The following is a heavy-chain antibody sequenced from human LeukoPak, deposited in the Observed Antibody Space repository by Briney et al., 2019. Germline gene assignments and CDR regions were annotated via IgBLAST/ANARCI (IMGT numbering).Heavy chain of an antibody. Sequence: MPSETLSLTCTVSGDFISSYYWSWIRQPPGKGLEWIGYIYYSGSTNYNPSLKSRITISVDTSKNQFSLKLSSVTAADTAVYYCAREDTFGGVIGPFDYWGQGTLVTVSS. CDR2: IYYSGST. CDR1: GDFISSYY. J-gene: IGHJ4*02. D-gene: IGHD3-16*02. V-gene: IGHV4-59*01. CDR3: AREDTFGGVIGPFDY.